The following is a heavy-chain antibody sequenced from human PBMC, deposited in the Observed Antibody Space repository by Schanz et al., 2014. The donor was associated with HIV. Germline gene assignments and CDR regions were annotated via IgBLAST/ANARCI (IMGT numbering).Heavy chain of an antibody. CDR3: ARDLGDSSGPPDYFDY. J-gene: IGHJ4*02. Sequence: QVQLVESGGGVVQPGRSLRLSCAASGFTFSSYGMSWVRQAPGKGLEWVAVISDDGGKKYYADSVKGRFTISRDNSKNTLHLQMNSLRAEDTAVYHCARDLGDSSGPPDYFDYWGQGTLVTAST. V-gene: IGHV3-30*03. CDR1: GFTFSSYG. D-gene: IGHD3-22*01. CDR2: ISDDGGKK.